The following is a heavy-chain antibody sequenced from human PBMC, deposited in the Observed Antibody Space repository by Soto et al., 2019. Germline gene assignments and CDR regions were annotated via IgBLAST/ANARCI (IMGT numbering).Heavy chain of an antibody. CDR2: ISAYNGNT. CDR3: ARVPRVYPGSYYYYGMDV. D-gene: IGHD3-10*01. Sequence: ASVKGSWKASCYTFASYGMRWGRQAPEQGLEWMGWISAYNGNTNYEQKLQGRVTMTTDTSTSTAYMELRSLRSDDTAVYYCARVPRVYPGSYYYYGMDVWGQGTTVTVSS. CDR1: CYTFASYG. J-gene: IGHJ6*02. V-gene: IGHV1-18*01.